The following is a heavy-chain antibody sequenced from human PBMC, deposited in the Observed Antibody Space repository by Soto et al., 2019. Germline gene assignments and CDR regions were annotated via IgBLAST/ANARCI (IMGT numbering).Heavy chain of an antibody. D-gene: IGHD2-2*01. V-gene: IGHV1-2*02. CDR1: GYIFTGYY. Sequence: ASVKVSCKASGYIFTGYYMNWVRQAPGQGLEWMGWINPNSGDTNYAQKFQGRVTMTTDTSISTAYMELSRLRSDDTAVYYCARPYCSSNRCHNWFEPLGQGTLVIVSS. CDR2: INPNSGDT. CDR3: ARPYCSSNRCHNWFEP. J-gene: IGHJ5*02.